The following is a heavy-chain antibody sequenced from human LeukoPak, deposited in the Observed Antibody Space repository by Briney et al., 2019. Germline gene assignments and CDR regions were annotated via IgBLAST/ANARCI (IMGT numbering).Heavy chain of an antibody. CDR1: GFTFDDYA. CDR3: AKGKVVAATGLEPFDY. CDR2: ISWNSGSI. J-gene: IGHJ4*02. Sequence: GRSLRLSCAASGFTFDDYAMHWVRQAPGKGLEWVSGISWNSGSIGYADSVKGRFTISRDNAKNSLYLQMNSLRAEDTALYYCAKGKVVAATGLEPFDYWGQGTLVTVSS. V-gene: IGHV3-9*01. D-gene: IGHD2-15*01.